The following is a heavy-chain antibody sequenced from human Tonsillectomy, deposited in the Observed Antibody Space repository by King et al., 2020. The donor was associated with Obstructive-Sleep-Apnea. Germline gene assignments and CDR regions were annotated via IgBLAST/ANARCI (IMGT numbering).Heavy chain of an antibody. D-gene: IGHD2-2*01. Sequence: VQLVESGGGVVQPGRSLRLSCAASGFTFSTYAMYWVRQAPGKGLEWVAVLSYDGSNKYYADSVKGRFTISRDNSKNTLYLQMNSLRAEQTAVYYCARDGPVLVPAAMPGFNWFDPWGQGTLVIVSS. J-gene: IGHJ5*02. CDR2: LSYDGSNK. CDR1: GFTFSTYA. V-gene: IGHV3-30-3*01. CDR3: ARDGPVLVPAAMPGFNWFDP.